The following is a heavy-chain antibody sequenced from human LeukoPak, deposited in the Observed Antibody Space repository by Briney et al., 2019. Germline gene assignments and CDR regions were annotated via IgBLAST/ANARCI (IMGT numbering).Heavy chain of an antibody. J-gene: IGHJ4*02. Sequence: GGSLRLSCAASGFTFDDYTMHWVRQAPGKGLEWVSGISWNSGSIGYADSVEGRFTISRDNAKNSLYLQMNSLRAEDTALYYCAKDHGSDLGRNYFDYWGQGTLVTVSS. CDR2: ISWNSGSI. CDR1: GFTFDDYT. CDR3: AKDHGSDLGRNYFDY. V-gene: IGHV3-9*01. D-gene: IGHD5-12*01.